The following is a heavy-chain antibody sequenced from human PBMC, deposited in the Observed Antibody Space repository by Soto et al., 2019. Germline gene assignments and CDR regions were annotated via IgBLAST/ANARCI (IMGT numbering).Heavy chain of an antibody. Sequence: ASVKVACKASGYSLPSYGISWVRQAPGQGLEWMGWISAYNGNTNYAQKLQGRVTMTTDTSTSTAYMELRSLRSDDTAVYYCARVSIAARPTPFDYWGQGTLVTVSS. D-gene: IGHD6-6*01. V-gene: IGHV1-18*04. CDR2: ISAYNGNT. J-gene: IGHJ4*02. CDR3: ARVSIAARPTPFDY. CDR1: GYSLPSYG.